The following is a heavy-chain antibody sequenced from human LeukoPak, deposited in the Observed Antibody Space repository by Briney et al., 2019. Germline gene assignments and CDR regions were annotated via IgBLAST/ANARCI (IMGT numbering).Heavy chain of an antibody. CDR1: GFTFSSYA. Sequence: GRSLRLSCAASGFTFSSYAMHWVRQAPGKGLEWVAVISYDGSNKYYADSVKGRFTISRDNSKNTLYLQMNSLRAEDTAVYYCAKDRVGATQSDYYYYGMDVWGQGTTVTVSS. CDR3: AKDRVGATQSDYYYYGMDV. D-gene: IGHD1-26*01. CDR2: ISYDGSNK. V-gene: IGHV3-30-3*01. J-gene: IGHJ6*02.